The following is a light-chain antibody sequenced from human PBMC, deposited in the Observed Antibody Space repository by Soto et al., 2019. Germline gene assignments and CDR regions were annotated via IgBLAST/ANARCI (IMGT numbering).Light chain of an antibody. CDR3: QHYNSYSEA. J-gene: IGKJ1*01. V-gene: IGKV1-5*03. CDR2: QAS. Sequence: DIQMTQSPSTLSASLGDRVTITCRASQSISNWLVWYQQKPGKAPKLLIYQASSLESGVPSRFSGSGSGTEFTLTISSLQPDDFATYYCQHYNSYSEAFGQGTKVDIK. CDR1: QSISNW.